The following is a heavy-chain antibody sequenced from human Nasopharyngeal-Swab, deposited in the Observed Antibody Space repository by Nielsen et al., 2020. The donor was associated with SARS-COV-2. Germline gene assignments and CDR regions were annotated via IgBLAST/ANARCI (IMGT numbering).Heavy chain of an antibody. V-gene: IGHV1-18*01. CDR2: ISSYNGDT. Sequence: ASVKVSCKASGYTFTSFGISWVHQAPGQGLEWMGWISSYNGDTHYAHSLQGRITMTTDTSTSTAYLELRSLRSDDTAMYYCATAYGSVSSPEYWGQGTLVTVSS. CDR1: GYTFTSFG. CDR3: ATAYGSVSSPEY. J-gene: IGHJ4*02. D-gene: IGHD3-10*01.